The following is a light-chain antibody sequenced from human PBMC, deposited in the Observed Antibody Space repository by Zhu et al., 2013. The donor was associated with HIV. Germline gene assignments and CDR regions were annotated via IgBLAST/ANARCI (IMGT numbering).Light chain of an antibody. Sequence: AIRMTQSPSSFSASTGDRVTITCRASQGISSYLAWYQQKPGKAPKLLIYAASTLQSGVPPRFSGSGSGTDFTLTIRTLQPEDFATYYCLQDHNYPWTFGQGTKVEI. V-gene: IGKV1-8*01. CDR2: AAS. CDR1: QGISSY. CDR3: LQDHNYPWT. J-gene: IGKJ1*01.